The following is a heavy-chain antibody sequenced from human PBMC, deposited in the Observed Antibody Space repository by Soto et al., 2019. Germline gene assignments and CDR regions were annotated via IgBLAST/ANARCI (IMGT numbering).Heavy chain of an antibody. CDR1: GYTFTSFG. J-gene: IGHJ4*02. D-gene: IGHD3-22*01. CDR2: ISTYNGDA. Sequence: QVQLVQSGAEVKKPGASVKVSCKASGYTFTSFGISWVRQAPGQGPEWMGWISTYNGDATYAQKFQDRFTITKDIFTSTVYMELRSLRSDDTAMYYCARDWSAVVLPDYWSQGTLVTVSS. V-gene: IGHV1-18*01. CDR3: ARDWSAVVLPDY.